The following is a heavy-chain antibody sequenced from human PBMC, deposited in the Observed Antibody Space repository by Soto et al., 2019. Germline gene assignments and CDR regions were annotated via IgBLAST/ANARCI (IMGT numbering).Heavy chain of an antibody. CDR3: ASDRGYCSGGSCYSSNTDFDY. CDR1: GYTFTSYY. CDR2: INPSGGST. V-gene: IGHV1-46*01. D-gene: IGHD2-15*01. J-gene: IGHJ4*02. Sequence: ASVKVSCKASGYTFTSYYMHWVRQAPGQGLEWMGIINPSGGSTSYAQKFQGRVTMTRDTSTSTVYMELSSLRSEDTAVYYCASDRGYCSGGSCYSSNTDFDYWGQGTLVTVS.